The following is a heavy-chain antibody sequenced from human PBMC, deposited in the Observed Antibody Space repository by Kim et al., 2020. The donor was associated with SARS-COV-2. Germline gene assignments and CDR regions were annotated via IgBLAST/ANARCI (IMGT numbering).Heavy chain of an antibody. D-gene: IGHD3-10*01. CDR1: GFTFTMFP. CDR3: VRVDRYGSGSYPYNWYFDL. CDR2: ILYDGSVK. V-gene: IGHV3-30*04. J-gene: IGHJ2*01. Sequence: GGSLRRSCAASGFTFTMFPMHWVRQAPGKGLEWVAFILYDGSVKYFADSVKGRFTISRDNSKNTLYLQMNSLRAEDTAVYYCVRVDRYGSGSYPYNWYFDLWGRGTLVTVSS.